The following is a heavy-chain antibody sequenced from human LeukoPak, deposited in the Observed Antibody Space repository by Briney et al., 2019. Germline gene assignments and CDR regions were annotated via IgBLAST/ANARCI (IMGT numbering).Heavy chain of an antibody. CDR1: GGTFSSYA. CDR3: ARVRGPETPSIAARYYFDY. J-gene: IGHJ4*02. CDR2: IIPIFGTA. D-gene: IGHD6-6*01. Sequence: ASVKVSCKASGGTFSSYAISWVRQAPGQGLEWMGGIIPIFGTANYAQKFQGRVTITADESTSTAYMELSSLRSEDTAVYYCARVRGPETPSIAARYYFDYWGQGTLVTVSS. V-gene: IGHV1-69*13.